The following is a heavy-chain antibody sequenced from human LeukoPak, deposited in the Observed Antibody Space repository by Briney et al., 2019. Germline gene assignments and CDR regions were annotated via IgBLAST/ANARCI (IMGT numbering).Heavy chain of an antibody. CDR2: VIPIFGTT. D-gene: IGHD3-3*01. CDR3: ARGSPASYYDFWSGYPFDS. V-gene: IGHV1-69*13. Sequence: SVKVSCKASGGTFSSYAISWVRQAPGQGLEWMGGVIPIFGTTNYAQQFQGRVTITADESTSTAYMELSSLRSEDTAVYYCARGSPASYYDFWSGYPFDSGGQGTLVTVSS. CDR1: GGTFSSYA. J-gene: IGHJ4*02.